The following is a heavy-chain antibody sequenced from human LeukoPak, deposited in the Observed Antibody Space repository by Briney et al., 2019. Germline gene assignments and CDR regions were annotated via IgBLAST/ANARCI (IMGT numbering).Heavy chain of an antibody. CDR2: INTDGSST. J-gene: IGHJ3*02. D-gene: IGHD5-12*01. V-gene: IGHV3-74*01. CDR3: ARDYLCAFDI. CDR1: GYTFSSYG. Sequence: GGSLRLSCAASGYTFSSYGMHWVRQGPGKGLVWVSRINTDGSSTSNADSVKGRFTISRDNAKNTLYLQMNSLRAEDTAVYYCARDYLCAFDIWGQGTMVTVSS.